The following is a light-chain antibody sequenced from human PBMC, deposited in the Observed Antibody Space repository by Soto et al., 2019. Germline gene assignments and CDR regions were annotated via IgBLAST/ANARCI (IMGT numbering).Light chain of an antibody. Sequence: EIVMTQSPANLSVSPGERATLSCRASQSVSSNLAWYQQKPGQGPRLLIYGASTRATGIPARFSGSGSGTEFTLNISSLQSADFAVYYCQQYNKWPPYTFGQGTKVEIK. J-gene: IGKJ2*01. CDR3: QQYNKWPPYT. CDR2: GAS. CDR1: QSVSSN. V-gene: IGKV3-15*01.